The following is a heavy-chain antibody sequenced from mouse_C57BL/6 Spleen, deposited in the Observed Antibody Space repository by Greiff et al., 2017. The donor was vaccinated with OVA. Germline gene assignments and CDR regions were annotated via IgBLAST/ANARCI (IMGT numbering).Heavy chain of an antibody. V-gene: IGHV1-22*01. J-gene: IGHJ4*01. CDR3: ARSAQAIYYAMDY. Sequence: EVQLQESGPELVKPGASVKLSCKASGYTFTDYNMHWVKQSPGKSLEWIGYINPNNGGTSYNQKFKGKATLTVNKSSSTAYMELRSLTSEDSAVYDCARSAQAIYYAMDYWGQGTSVTVSS. CDR2: INPNNGGT. D-gene: IGHD3-2*02. CDR1: GYTFTDYN.